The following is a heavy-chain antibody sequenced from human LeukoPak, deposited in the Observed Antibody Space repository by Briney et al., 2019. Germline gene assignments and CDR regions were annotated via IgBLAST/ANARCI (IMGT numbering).Heavy chain of an antibody. CDR2: INPSGGST. Sequence: ASVKVSCKASGYTFTSYYMHWVRQAPGQGLEWMGIINPSGGSTSYAQKFQGRVTMTRDTSTSTVYMELSSLRSEDTAVYYCARGADCVRCSTSNYNWFDPWGQGTLVTVSS. CDR1: GYTFTSYY. J-gene: IGHJ5*02. V-gene: IGHV1-46*01. D-gene: IGHD2-2*01. CDR3: ARGADCVRCSTSNYNWFDP.